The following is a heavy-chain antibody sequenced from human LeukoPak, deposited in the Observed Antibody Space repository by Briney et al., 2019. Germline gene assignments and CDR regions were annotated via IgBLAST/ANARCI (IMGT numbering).Heavy chain of an antibody. D-gene: IGHD3-10*01. Sequence: SETLSLTCTVSGGSISSHYWSWIRQPPGKGLEWIGYIYYSGSTYYNPSLKSRVTISVDTSKNQFSLKLSSVTAADTAVYYCAREDGSGSYSYFDYWGQGTLVTVSS. J-gene: IGHJ4*02. CDR1: GGSISSHY. CDR2: IYYSGST. CDR3: AREDGSGSYSYFDY. V-gene: IGHV4-59*11.